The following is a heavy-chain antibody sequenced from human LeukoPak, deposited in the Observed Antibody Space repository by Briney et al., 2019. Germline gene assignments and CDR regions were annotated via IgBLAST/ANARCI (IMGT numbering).Heavy chain of an antibody. V-gene: IGHV3-7*04. CDR1: GFTFSSYW. Sequence: PGGSLRLSCAASGFTFSSYWMSWGRPAPGKGVEWVANKKQNGSEKYYVDSVEGRFTISRDNAKHSLYLQMNSLRAEDTAVYYCARGYDFWSGIRAYWGQGTLVTVSS. CDR3: ARGYDFWSGIRAY. D-gene: IGHD3-3*01. CDR2: KKQNGSEK. J-gene: IGHJ4*02.